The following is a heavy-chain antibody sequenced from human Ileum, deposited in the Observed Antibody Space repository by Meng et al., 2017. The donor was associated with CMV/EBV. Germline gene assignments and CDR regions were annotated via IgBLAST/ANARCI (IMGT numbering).Heavy chain of an antibody. J-gene: IGHJ5*02. Sequence: YCWSWSRQPPGKGLEWIGYIYYSGGTYYNPSLTSRVTISVDTSKNQLSLNLGSVTAADTAVYYCARKLGGYCSSTSCYGGYNWFDPWGQGTLVTVSS. CDR3: ARKLGGYCSSTSCYGGYNWFDP. D-gene: IGHD2-2*01. CDR2: IYYSGGT. V-gene: IGHV4-30-4*08. CDR1: YC.